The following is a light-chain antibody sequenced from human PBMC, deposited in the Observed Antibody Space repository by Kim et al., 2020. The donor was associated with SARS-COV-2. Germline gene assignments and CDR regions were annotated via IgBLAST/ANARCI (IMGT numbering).Light chain of an antibody. V-gene: IGKV4-1*01. CDR3: QQYYSTPA. CDR1: QSVLYSSNNRNY. CDR2: WAS. J-gene: IGKJ1*01. Sequence: DIVMTQSPDSLPVSLGERATINCKSSQSVLYSSNNRNYLAWYQQKPGQPPKLLIYWASTRESGVPVRFTGSGSGTDFTLTISSLQAEDVAVYYCQQYYSTPAFGQGTKVEIK.